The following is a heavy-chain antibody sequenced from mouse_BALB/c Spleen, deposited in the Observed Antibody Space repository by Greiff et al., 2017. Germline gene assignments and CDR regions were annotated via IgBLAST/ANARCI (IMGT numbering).Heavy chain of an antibody. CDR1: GFTFSDYY. CDR3: ARGASSPGGFAY. J-gene: IGHJ3*01. CDR2: ISDGGSYT. V-gene: IGHV5-4*02. D-gene: IGHD6-1*01. Sequence: EVMLVESGGGLVKPGGSLKLSCAASGFTFSDYYMYWVRQTPEKRLEWVATISDGGSYTYYPDSVKGRFTISRDNAKNNLYLQMSSLKSEDTAMYYCARGASSPGGFAYWGQGTLVTVSA.